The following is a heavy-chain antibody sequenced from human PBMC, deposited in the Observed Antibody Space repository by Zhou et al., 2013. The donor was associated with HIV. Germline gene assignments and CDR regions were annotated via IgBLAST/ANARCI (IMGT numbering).Heavy chain of an antibody. V-gene: IGHV1-69*05. CDR3: ARRTGEDGYFDL. CDR2: IIPIFGTA. J-gene: IGHJ2*01. D-gene: IGHD7-27*01. CDR1: GGTFNTYA. Sequence: QVQLVQSGAEVKKSGSSVKVSCKASGGTFNTYAINWVRQVPGQGLEWMGEIIPIFGTANYAQKFQGRVTITTDESTSTAYMELSSLISEDTAVYYCARRTGEDGYFDLWGRGTLVTVSS.